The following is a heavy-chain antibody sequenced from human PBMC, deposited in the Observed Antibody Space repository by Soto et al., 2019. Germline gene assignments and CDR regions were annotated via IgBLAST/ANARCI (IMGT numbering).Heavy chain of an antibody. CDR1: GFTFSSYG. Sequence: QVQLVESGGGVVQPGRSLRLSCAASGFTFSSYGMHWVRQAPGKGLEWVAVIWYDGSNKYYADSVKGRFTISRDNSKNTLYLQMNSLRAEDTAVYYWASTVAGTGLYFDLWGRGTLVTVSS. J-gene: IGHJ2*01. CDR2: IWYDGSNK. V-gene: IGHV3-33*01. D-gene: IGHD6-19*01. CDR3: ASTVAGTGLYFDL.